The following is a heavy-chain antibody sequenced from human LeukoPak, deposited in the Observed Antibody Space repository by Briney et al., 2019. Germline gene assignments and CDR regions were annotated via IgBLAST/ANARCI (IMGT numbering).Heavy chain of an antibody. Sequence: PGGSLRLSCVASGFTFSSYGMHWVRQAPGKGLEWVAFISYDGSNENIADSVKGRFIISRDNSKNTLYLQMTSLRAEDTAVYFCAKVHTSSWSHWGQGTLVTVSS. J-gene: IGHJ4*02. CDR1: GFTFSSYG. CDR3: AKVHTSSWSH. D-gene: IGHD2-2*01. CDR2: ISYDGSNE. V-gene: IGHV3-30*18.